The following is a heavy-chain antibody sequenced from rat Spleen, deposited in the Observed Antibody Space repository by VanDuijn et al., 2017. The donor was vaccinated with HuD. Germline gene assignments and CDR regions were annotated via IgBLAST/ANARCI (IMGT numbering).Heavy chain of an antibody. Sequence: EVQLVESGGGLVQPGRSMKLSCAASGFTFSNYGMAWVRQAPKKGLDWVAYISYDGGSTYYRDSVKGRFTISRDNAKSTLYLQMDSLRSEDTATYYCARDYGGYSDWFAYWGQGTLVTVSS. V-gene: IGHV5-25*01. CDR3: ARDYGGYSDWFAY. J-gene: IGHJ3*01. CDR1: GFTFSNYG. D-gene: IGHD1-11*01. CDR2: ISYDGGST.